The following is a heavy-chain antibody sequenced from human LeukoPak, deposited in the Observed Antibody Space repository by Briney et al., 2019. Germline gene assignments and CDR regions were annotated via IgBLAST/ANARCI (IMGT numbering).Heavy chain of an antibody. Sequence: PGGSLRLSCTASGFTFGDYAMSWVRQAPGKGLEGVGFISRKGCGGTTEYAASVKGRFTISSDDSKSIAYLQMNSLKTEDTAVYYCSSYCTSTSCYDYWGQGTLVTVSS. D-gene: IGHD2-2*01. CDR2: ISRKGCGGTT. CDR1: GFTFGDYA. J-gene: IGHJ4*02. V-gene: IGHV3-49*04. CDR3: SSYCTSTSCYDY.